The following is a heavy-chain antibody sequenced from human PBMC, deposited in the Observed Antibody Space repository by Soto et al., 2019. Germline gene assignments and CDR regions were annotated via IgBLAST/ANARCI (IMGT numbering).Heavy chain of an antibody. CDR3: AKDMSPSSTSSSNYFHH. J-gene: IGHJ4*02. D-gene: IGHD6-6*01. CDR2: VIPIFGTA. V-gene: IGHV1-69*13. Sequence: SVKVSCKASGCTFSSYAISWVRQAPGQGLEWMGGVIPIFGTANYAQKFQGRVTITADESTSTAYMELSSLRSEDTAVYYCAKDMSPSSTSSSNYFHHWGQATMVIVSS. CDR1: GCTFSSYA.